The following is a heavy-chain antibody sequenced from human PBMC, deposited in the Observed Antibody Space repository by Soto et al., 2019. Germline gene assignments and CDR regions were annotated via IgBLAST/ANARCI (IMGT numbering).Heavy chain of an antibody. CDR2: ISYDGNNK. Sequence: QVQLVESGGGVVQPGRSLRLSCAASGFTFSSYGMHWVRQAPGKRLEWVAVISYDGNNKYYADSVKGRFTISRDNYKNTLYLQMTSLRAEDTAVYYCAKEQVGRGAFDIWGQGTMVTVSS. CDR1: GFTFSSYG. V-gene: IGHV3-30*18. CDR3: AKEQVGRGAFDI. D-gene: IGHD2-15*01. J-gene: IGHJ3*02.